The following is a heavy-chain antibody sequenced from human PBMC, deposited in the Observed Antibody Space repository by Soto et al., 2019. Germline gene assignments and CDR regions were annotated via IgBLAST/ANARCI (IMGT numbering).Heavy chain of an antibody. CDR3: ARAPMTTVTTWGDWYFDL. V-gene: IGHV3-33*01. CDR1: GFIFSSYG. CDR2: IWYDGTNK. D-gene: IGHD4-17*01. Sequence: QVQLVDSGGGVVQPGRSLRLSCATSGFIFSSYGMQWVRQVAGKGLEWVAGIWYDGTNKYYEDSVNGRFTISRDDSKNTLYLQMNSLRAEGTAVYYCARAPMTTVTTWGDWYFDLWGRGTLVTVSS. J-gene: IGHJ2*01.